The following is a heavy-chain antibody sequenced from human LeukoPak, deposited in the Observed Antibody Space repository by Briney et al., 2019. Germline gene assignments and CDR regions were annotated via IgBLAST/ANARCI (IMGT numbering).Heavy chain of an antibody. CDR3: ARVRDDYTYFDC. V-gene: IGHV3-74*01. J-gene: IGHJ4*02. CDR2: INSDGSRT. CDR1: GFTFSSYW. D-gene: IGHD4-11*01. Sequence: GGSLRLSCAASGFTFSSYWMHWVRQAPGKGLMWVSRINSDGSRTTYADSVRGRFTISRDNAKSTLYLQMNSLRAEDAAVYYCARVRDDYTYFDCWGQGTLVTVSS.